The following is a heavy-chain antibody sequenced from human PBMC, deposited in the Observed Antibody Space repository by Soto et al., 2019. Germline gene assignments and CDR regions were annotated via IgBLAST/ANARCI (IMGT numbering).Heavy chain of an antibody. CDR3: ARLQPAAGDNDLTFDY. V-gene: IGHV5-10-1*01. Sequence: GESLKISCKGSGCSFTSYWISWVRQMPGKGLEWMGRIDPSDSYTNYSPSFQGHVTISADKSISTAYLQWSSLKASDTAMYYCARLQPAAGDNDLTFDYWGQGTLVTVS. J-gene: IGHJ4*02. CDR2: IDPSDSYT. D-gene: IGHD6-13*01. CDR1: GCSFTSYW.